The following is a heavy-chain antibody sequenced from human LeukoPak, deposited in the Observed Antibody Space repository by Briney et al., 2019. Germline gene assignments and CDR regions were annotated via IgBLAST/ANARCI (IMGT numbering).Heavy chain of an antibody. CDR1: GFTFSSYA. CDR3: AKTGGACSTTSCPFQH. J-gene: IGHJ1*01. D-gene: IGHD2-2*01. CDR2: ISGSGGST. Sequence: GGSLRFSCAASGFTFSSYAMSWVRQAPGKGLEWVSAISGSGGSTYYADSVKGQFTISRDNSKDTLYLQMNSLRAEDTAGYYCAKTGGACSTTSCPFQHWGQGTLVTVSS. V-gene: IGHV3-23*01.